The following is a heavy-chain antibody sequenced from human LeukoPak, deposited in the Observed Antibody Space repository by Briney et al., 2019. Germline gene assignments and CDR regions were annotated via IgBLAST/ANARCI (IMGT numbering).Heavy chain of an antibody. V-gene: IGHV3-20*04. Sequence: GGSLRLSCAASGFTFDDYGMSWVRQAPGKGLEWVSGINWNGGSTGYADSVKGRFTISRDNAKNSLYLQMNSLRAEDTALYYCARGRIAAERNASDIWGQGTMVTVSS. CDR2: INWNGGST. CDR1: GFTFDDYG. CDR3: ARGRIAAERNASDI. J-gene: IGHJ3*02. D-gene: IGHD6-13*01.